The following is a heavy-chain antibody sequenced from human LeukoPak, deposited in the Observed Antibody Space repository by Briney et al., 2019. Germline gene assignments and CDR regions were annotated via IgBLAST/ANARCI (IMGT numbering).Heavy chain of an antibody. Sequence: GGSLRLSCAASGFTFSSYGMHWVRQAPGKGLEWVAVIWYGGSNKYYADSVKGRFTISRDNSKNTLYLQMNSLRAEDTAVYYCAKDPIPYSSSWAPFDYWGQGTLVTVSS. CDR2: IWYGGSNK. D-gene: IGHD6-13*01. V-gene: IGHV3-30*02. CDR3: AKDPIPYSSSWAPFDY. CDR1: GFTFSSYG. J-gene: IGHJ4*02.